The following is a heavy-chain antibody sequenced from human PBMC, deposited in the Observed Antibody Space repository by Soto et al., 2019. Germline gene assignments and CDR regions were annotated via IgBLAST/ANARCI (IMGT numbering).Heavy chain of an antibody. CDR1: GGSISVYQ. Sequence: MHLQESGPGLVKPSETLSLTCTVSGGSISVYQWSWIRQSPGKGLEWLGHIFYSGSTNYNPSLRGRVAIAVDTSKKQFSLKVSSVTAADTAVYYCARQGLVLDWPEGYMDVWGKGTTVTVSS. V-gene: IGHV4-59*01. J-gene: IGHJ6*03. D-gene: IGHD3-3*01. CDR2: IFYSGST. CDR3: ARQGLVLDWPEGYMDV.